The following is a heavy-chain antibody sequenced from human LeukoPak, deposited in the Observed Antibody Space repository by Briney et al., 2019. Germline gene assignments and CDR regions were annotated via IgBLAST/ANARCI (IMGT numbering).Heavy chain of an antibody. CDR3: ARTTPFDY. V-gene: IGHV1-2*02. CDR2: IKPNNGDT. J-gene: IGHJ4*02. CDR1: GYTFTVYY. D-gene: IGHD1-1*01. Sequence: GASVKVSFKTSGYTFTVYYLHWVRPAPGQGHEWMGWIKPNNGDTNYEQKFQGRVTMTRDTSISTGYMELSRLRSDDTAVYYCARTTPFDYWGQGTLVTVSS.